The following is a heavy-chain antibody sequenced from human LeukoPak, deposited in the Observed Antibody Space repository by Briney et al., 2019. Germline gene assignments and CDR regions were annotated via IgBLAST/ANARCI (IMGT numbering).Heavy chain of an antibody. CDR3: ARGRVGATVISK. D-gene: IGHD1-26*01. V-gene: IGHV4-39*01. CDR1: GGSIRSSYYY. J-gene: IGHJ4*02. Sequence: SETLSLTCTVSGGSIRSSYYYWGWIRQPPGKGLEWIGSIYDSGSTYYNPSLKSRVTISVDTSKNQFSLKLNSVTAADTAVYYCARGRVGATVISKWGQGTLVTVSS. CDR2: IYDSGST.